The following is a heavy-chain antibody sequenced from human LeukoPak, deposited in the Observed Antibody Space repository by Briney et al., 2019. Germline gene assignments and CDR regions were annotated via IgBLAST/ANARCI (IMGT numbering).Heavy chain of an antibody. V-gene: IGHV1-46*01. Sequence: ASVKVSCKASGYTFTSYYMHWVRQAPGQGLEWMGIINPSGGSTSYAQKFQGRVTMTRDTSTSTVYMELSSLRSEDTAVYYCARAMGHGSGSYYDYFDYWGRGTLVTVSS. CDR1: GYTFTSYY. J-gene: IGHJ4*02. D-gene: IGHD3-10*01. CDR3: ARAMGHGSGSYYDYFDY. CDR2: INPSGGST.